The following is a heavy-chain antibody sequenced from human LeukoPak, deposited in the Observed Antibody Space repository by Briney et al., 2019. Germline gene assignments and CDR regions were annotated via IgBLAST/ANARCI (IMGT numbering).Heavy chain of an antibody. Sequence: SETLSLTCTVSGGSVSSGSYCWSWIRQPPGKGLEWIGEINHRGNTNYNPSLKSRVTISMDTSKNQLSLKLSSVTAADTAVYYCARGGVGQVFSDNCYFDNWGQGTLVTVSS. CDR3: ARGGVGQVFSDNCYFDN. CDR1: GGSVSSGSYC. D-gene: IGHD1-20*01. J-gene: IGHJ4*02. V-gene: IGHV4-39*07. CDR2: INHRGNT.